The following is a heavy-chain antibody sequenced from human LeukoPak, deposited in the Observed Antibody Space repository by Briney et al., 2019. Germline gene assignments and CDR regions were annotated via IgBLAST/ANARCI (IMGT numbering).Heavy chain of an antibody. V-gene: IGHV1-2*02. CDR1: GYTFASHY. CDR2: INPNSGGT. Sequence: GASVKVSCKASGYTFASHYMHWVRQAPGQGLEWMGWINPNSGGTNYAQKSQGRVTMTRDTSISTAYMELSRLRSDDTAVYYCARGGPWYCSSTSCYFQDYWGQGTLVTVSS. CDR3: ARGGPWYCSSTSCYFQDY. D-gene: IGHD2-2*01. J-gene: IGHJ4*02.